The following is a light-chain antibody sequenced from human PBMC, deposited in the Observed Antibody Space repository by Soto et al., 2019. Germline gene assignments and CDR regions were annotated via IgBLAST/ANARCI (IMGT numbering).Light chain of an antibody. CDR3: SSYSSTITRV. CDR1: SSDIGAYNY. V-gene: IGLV2-14*03. CDR2: DVS. J-gene: IGLJ1*01. Sequence: QSALTQPDSVSGSPGQSITISCIGTSSDIGAYNYASWYQQHPAKAPKLIIYDVSNRPSGVSNRFSGSKSGYTASLTISGLQAEDEADYYCSSYSSTITRVFGTGTKLTVL.